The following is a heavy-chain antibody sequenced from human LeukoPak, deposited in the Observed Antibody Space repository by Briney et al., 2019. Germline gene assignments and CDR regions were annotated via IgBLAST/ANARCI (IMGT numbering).Heavy chain of an antibody. CDR1: GGSFSGYY. V-gene: IGHV4-34*01. CDR2: INHSGST. D-gene: IGHD1-1*01. J-gene: IGHJ4*02. CDR3: ARGPNWNDFDY. Sequence: SETLSLTCAVYGGSFSGYYWSWIRQPPGKGLEWIGEINHSGSTNYNPSLKSRVTISVDTSKSQFSLKLSSVTAADTAVYFCARGPNWNDFDYWGQGTLVTVSS.